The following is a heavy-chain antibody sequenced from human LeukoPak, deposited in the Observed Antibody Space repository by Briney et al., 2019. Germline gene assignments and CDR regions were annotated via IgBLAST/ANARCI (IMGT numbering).Heavy chain of an antibody. CDR3: ARGALEYYYDSSGYMDY. J-gene: IGHJ4*02. CDR1: GGSISSGDYY. D-gene: IGHD3-22*01. CDR2: IYYSGST. Sequence: PSETLSLTCTVSGGSISSGDYYWSWIRQPPGKGLEWIGYIYYSGSTYYNPSLKSRVTISVDTSKNQFSLKLSPVTAADTAVYYCARGALEYYYDSSGYMDYWGQGTLVTVSS. V-gene: IGHV4-30-4*08.